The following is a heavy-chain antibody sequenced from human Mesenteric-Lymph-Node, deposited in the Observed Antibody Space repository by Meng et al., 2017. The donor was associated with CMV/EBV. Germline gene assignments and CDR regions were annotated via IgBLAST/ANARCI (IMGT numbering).Heavy chain of an antibody. V-gene: IGHV3-73*01. J-gene: IGHJ6*02. D-gene: IGHD4-11*01. CDR3: TTNFAMTTVTSAGGYYGMDV. CDR2: IRSKANSYAT. Sequence: GGSLRLSCAASGFTFSGSAMHWVRQAAGKGLGWVGRIRSKANSYATAYAASVKGRFTISRDDAKTTAYLQMNSLKTEDTAVYYCTTNFAMTTVTSAGGYYGMDVWGQGTTVTVSS. CDR1: GFTFSGSA.